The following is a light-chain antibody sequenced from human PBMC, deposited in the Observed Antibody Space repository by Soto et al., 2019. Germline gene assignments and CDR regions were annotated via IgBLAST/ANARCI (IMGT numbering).Light chain of an antibody. V-gene: IGLV1-40*01. CDR1: SSNIGAGYV. CDR2: GNS. J-gene: IGLJ3*02. Sequence: QSVLTQPPSVSGAPGQRVTISCTGSSSNIGAGYVVHWYQQLPGTAPKLLIYGNSNRPSGVPDRFSGSKSGTSASLAITGXQXXDXADYSCQSYDSSLSGWVFGGGTKLTV. CDR3: QSYDSSLSGWV.